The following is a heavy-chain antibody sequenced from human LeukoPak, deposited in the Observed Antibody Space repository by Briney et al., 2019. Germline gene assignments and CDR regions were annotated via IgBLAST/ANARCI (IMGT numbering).Heavy chain of an antibody. V-gene: IGHV3-21*01. J-gene: IGHJ4*02. Sequence: PGGSLRLSCAASGFTFSSYSMNWVRQAPGKGLEWVSSISSSSSYIYYADSVKGRFTISRDNAKNTLSLQMNSLRAEDTAIYYCARVNWELTTEDYWGQGTLVTVSS. CDR2: ISSSSSYI. CDR1: GFTFSSYS. CDR3: ARVNWELTTEDY. D-gene: IGHD4-11*01.